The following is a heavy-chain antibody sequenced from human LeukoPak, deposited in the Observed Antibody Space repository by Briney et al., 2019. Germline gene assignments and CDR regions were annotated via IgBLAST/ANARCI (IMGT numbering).Heavy chain of an antibody. Sequence: GGSLRLSCAASGFTFSSYGMSWVRQAPGKGLEWVSAISGSGGSTYYADSVKGRFTISRDNSKNTLYLQMNSLRAEDTAVYYCAKDLYYDFWSGYFNWGQGTLVTVSS. D-gene: IGHD3-3*01. CDR1: GFTFSSYG. CDR3: AKDLYYDFWSGYFN. J-gene: IGHJ4*02. V-gene: IGHV3-23*01. CDR2: ISGSGGST.